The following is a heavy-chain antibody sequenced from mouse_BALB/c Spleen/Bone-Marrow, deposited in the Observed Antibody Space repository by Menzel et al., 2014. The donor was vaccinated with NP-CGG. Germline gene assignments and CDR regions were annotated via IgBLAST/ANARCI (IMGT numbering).Heavy chain of an antibody. D-gene: IGHD4-1*01. CDR1: GYTFSSYW. V-gene: IGHV1-9*01. J-gene: IGHJ3*01. Sequence: QVQLQQSGAELMKPGASVKISCKVTGYTFSSYWIEWVKQRPRHGLWWNGEILPGSGSTNYNEKFKGKATFTADTSSNTAYMQLSSLTSEDSAVYYCARELGDYWGQGTLVTVSA. CDR3: ARELGDY. CDR2: ILPGSGST.